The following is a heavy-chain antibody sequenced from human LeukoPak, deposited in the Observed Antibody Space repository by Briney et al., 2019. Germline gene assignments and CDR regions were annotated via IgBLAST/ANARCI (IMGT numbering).Heavy chain of an antibody. CDR3: ARGIYCSSTSCQYYYMDV. CDR1: GYTFTSYD. J-gene: IGHJ6*03. D-gene: IGHD2-2*01. CDR2: MNPNSGNT. Sequence: ASVKVSCKASGYTFTSYDINWVRQTTGQGLEWMGWMNPNSGNTGYAQKFQGRVTITRNTSISTAYMELSSLRSEDTAVYYCARGIYCSSTSCQYYYMDVWGKGTTVTISS. V-gene: IGHV1-8*03.